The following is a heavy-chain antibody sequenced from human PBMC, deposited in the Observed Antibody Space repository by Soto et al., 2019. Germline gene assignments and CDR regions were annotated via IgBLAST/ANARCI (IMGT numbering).Heavy chain of an antibody. D-gene: IGHD2-15*01. V-gene: IGHV4-59*01. Sequence: SESLSLTCTVSGGSISSYYWSWIRQPPGKGLEGVGYIYYSGSTNYNPSLKSRVTISVDTSKNQFSLKLSSVTAADTAVYYCARGSQYCSGGSCYHVWEYYYYMDVWGKGTTVTVSS. CDR1: GGSISSYY. J-gene: IGHJ6*03. CDR2: IYYSGST. CDR3: ARGSQYCSGGSCYHVWEYYYYMDV.